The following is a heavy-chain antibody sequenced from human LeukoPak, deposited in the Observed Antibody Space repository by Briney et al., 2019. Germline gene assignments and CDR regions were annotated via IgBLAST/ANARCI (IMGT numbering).Heavy chain of an antibody. CDR3: ARDASLYCSGNDCYWAFDR. D-gene: IGHD2-2*01. CDR2: MKQDESKT. J-gene: IGHJ5*02. V-gene: IGHV3-7*01. Sequence: GGSLRLSCVASGFSFSNYWMSWVRQAPGKGLEWVANMKQDESKTYYVDSVKGRFTISRDNAKNSLYLQINSLRAEDTAVYYCARDASLYCSGNDCYWAFDRWGQGTLVTVPS. CDR1: GFSFSNYW.